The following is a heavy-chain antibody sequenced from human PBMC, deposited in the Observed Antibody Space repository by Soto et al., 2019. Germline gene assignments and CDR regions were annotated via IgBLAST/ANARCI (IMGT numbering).Heavy chain of an antibody. V-gene: IGHV3-30*03. CDR2: ISYDGSLQ. CDR1: GFAFSSYG. Sequence: QAQLVESGGGVVQPGRSLRLSCAASGFAFSSYGMHWVRQAPGTGLEWVAVISYDGSLQHYADSVKGRFTISRDNSKNMVLLQISSLRAEDTAVYYCVSDRGYGHASVPYSWGHATLVSVSS. CDR3: VSDRGYGHASVPYS. J-gene: IGHJ5*01. D-gene: IGHD5-18*01.